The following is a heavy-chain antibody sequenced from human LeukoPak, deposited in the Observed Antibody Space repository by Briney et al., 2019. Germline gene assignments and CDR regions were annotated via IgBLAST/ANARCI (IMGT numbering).Heavy chain of an antibody. V-gene: IGHV1-18*01. D-gene: IGHD2-15*01. CDR3: ARGQAWWVSSRGGDYFDY. CDR2: ISAYNGNT. J-gene: IGHJ4*02. CDR1: GYTFTSYG. Sequence: ASVKVSCKASGYTFTSYGISWVRQAPGQGLEWMGWISAYNGNTNYAQKLQGRVTVTTDTSTSTAYMELRSLRSDDTAVYYCARGQAWWVSSRGGDYFDYWGQGTLVTVSS.